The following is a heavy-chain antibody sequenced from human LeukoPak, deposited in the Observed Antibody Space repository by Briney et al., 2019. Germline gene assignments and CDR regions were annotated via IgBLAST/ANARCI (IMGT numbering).Heavy chain of an antibody. CDR2: IHFSGST. J-gene: IGHJ4*02. V-gene: IGHV4-59*01. D-gene: IGHD1-26*01. CDR3: ARDLGGIYFDY. CDR1: DASISGYY. Sequence: SSETLSLTCTVSDASISGYYWSWIRQPPGKGLEWIGSIHFSGSTNYNPSLRSRVTISVDTSKNQLSLKLSSVTAADTAVHYCARDLGGIYFDYWGQGTLVTVSS.